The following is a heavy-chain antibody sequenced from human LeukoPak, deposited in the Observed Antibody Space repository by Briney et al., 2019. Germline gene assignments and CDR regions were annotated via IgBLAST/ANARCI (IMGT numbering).Heavy chain of an antibody. D-gene: IGHD1/OR15-1a*01. Sequence: GGSLRLSCATSGVTFSSNTMSWGRQAPGEGLEWGSAIIVSGGSTYYAHSVHGRFTISIDHPQHPRYLQMTSLSAADTALYYCAKLLSPNNFPNWFDPWGQGTLVPVSS. V-gene: IGHV3-23*01. CDR3: AKLLSPNNFPNWFDP. J-gene: IGHJ5*02. CDR2: IIVSGGST. CDR1: GVTFSSNT.